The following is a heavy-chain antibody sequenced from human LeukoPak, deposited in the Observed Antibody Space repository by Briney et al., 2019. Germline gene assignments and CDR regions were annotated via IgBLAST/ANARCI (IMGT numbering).Heavy chain of an antibody. CDR3: ARMRAVAGIRVYYYYGMDV. J-gene: IGHJ6*02. CDR2: IIPIFGTA. Sequence: SVKVSCKASGGTFSSYAISWVRQAPGQGLEWMGGIIPIFGTANYAQKFQGRVTITADESTSTAYMELSSLRSEDAAVYYCARMRAVAGIRVYYYYGMDVWGQGTTVTVSS. V-gene: IGHV1-69*13. D-gene: IGHD6-19*01. CDR1: GGTFSSYA.